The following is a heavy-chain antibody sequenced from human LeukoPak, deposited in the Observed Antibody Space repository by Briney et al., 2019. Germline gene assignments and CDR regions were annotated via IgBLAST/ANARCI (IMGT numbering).Heavy chain of an antibody. J-gene: IGHJ4*02. D-gene: IGHD3-16*01. CDR2: VSHSGST. CDR3: ARRGLGYLLLLGDNY. Sequence: PSETLSLTCAVSGGSFSDYQWTWIRQSPGKGLEWIGDVSHSGSTTYNPSLRGRITISIDTSKNQFSLKLRSVTAADTAVYFCARRGLGYLLLLGDNYWGRGTLVIVSS. CDR1: GGSFSDYQ. V-gene: IGHV4-34*01.